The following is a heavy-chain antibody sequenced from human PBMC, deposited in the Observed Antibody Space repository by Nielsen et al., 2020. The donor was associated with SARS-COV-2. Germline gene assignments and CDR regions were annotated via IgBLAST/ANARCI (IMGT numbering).Heavy chain of an antibody. CDR3: ATTSGGVSEKHGMDV. J-gene: IGHJ6*02. CDR1: GYTFTGYY. Sequence: ASVKVSCKASGYTFTGYYMHWVRQAPGQGLEWMGLINPNTGGTNYAQKFQGSVTMTRDTSISTAYMELSRLRSDDTAVYYCATTSGGVSEKHGMDVWGQGTTVTVSS. CDR2: INPNTGGT. V-gene: IGHV1-2*06. D-gene: IGHD3-10*01.